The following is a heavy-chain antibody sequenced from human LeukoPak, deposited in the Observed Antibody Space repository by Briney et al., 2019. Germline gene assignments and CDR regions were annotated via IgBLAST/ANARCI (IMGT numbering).Heavy chain of an antibody. CDR3: TRDTFGPDDY. CDR2: VNRDGSST. V-gene: IGHV3-74*01. J-gene: IGHJ4*02. CDR1: GFTFSTYW. Sequence: GGSLRLSCAASGFTFSTYWMRWVRQAPGKGLVWVSRVNRDGSSTSYADSVKGRFAISRDNAKNTLYLQMNSPRAEDTAVYYCTRDTFGPDDYWGQGTLVAVSS. D-gene: IGHD1-14*01.